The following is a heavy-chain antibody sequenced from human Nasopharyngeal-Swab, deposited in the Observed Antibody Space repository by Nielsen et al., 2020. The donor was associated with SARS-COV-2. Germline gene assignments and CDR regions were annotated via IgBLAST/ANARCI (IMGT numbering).Heavy chain of an antibody. CDR2: IYYSGST. CDR3: ARAKEWLYYMDV. V-gene: IGHV4-30-4*02. Sequence: SETLSLTCTVSGGSISSGDYYWSWIRQSPGKGLEWIGYIYYSGSTYYNPSLKSRLSISVDTSKNQFSLKLSSVTAADTAVYYCARAKEWLYYMDVWGKGTTVTVSS. J-gene: IGHJ6*03. CDR1: GGSISSGDYY. D-gene: IGHD3-3*01.